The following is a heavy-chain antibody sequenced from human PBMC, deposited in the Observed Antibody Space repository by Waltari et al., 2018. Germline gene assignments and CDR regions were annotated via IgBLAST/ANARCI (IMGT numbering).Heavy chain of an antibody. D-gene: IGHD3-22*01. CDR2: IHTKTGNP. V-gene: IGHV7-4-1*02. J-gene: IGHJ4*02. Sequence: QVQLVQAGSELKKPGASVKVSCKTSESTFSNPAIHWVRQAPGQGLEWMGWIHTKTGNPTYAQGFTGRFVFALDTSVSTAYLQISSLKTEDTAIYYCARGDSSGYVVDYWGQGTLVTVSS. CDR1: ESTFSNPA. CDR3: ARGDSSGYVVDY.